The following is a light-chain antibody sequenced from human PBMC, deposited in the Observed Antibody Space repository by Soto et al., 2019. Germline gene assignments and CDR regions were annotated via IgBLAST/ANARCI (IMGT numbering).Light chain of an antibody. V-gene: IGKV4-1*01. Sequence: DIVMTQSPDSRTVSLGERATINCKSSQSILYSSTNKNYLAWYQQKPGQPPKLLIYWASTRESGVPDRFSGGGSGTDFTLTISSLQAEAVAIYYCQQYYITPLTFGGGTKVEIK. CDR2: WAS. CDR1: QSILYSSTNKNY. CDR3: QQYYITPLT. J-gene: IGKJ4*01.